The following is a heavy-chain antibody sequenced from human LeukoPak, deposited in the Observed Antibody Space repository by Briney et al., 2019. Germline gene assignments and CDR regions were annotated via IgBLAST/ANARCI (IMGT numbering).Heavy chain of an antibody. CDR1: GLTFSSNH. CDR2: IYSGGST. J-gene: IGHJ4*02. CDR3: ARGQIKLDY. Sequence: GGSLRLSCAASGLTFSSNHMTWVRQAPGKGLEWVSVIYSGGSTYYADSVKGRFTISRDNSKNTLHLQMNSLGPEDTAVYYCARGQIKLDYWGQGTLVTVSS. V-gene: IGHV3-53*05.